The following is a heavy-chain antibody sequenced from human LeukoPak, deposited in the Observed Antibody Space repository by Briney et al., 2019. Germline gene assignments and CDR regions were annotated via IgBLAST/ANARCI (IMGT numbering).Heavy chain of an antibody. Sequence: GGFLRLSCAASGFTVSSNYMSWVRQAPGKGLEWVSVIYSGGSTYYADSVKGRFTISRDNAKNSLYLQMNSLRAEDTAVYYCARGAGYCSSTNCHLWFDYWGQGALVTVSS. V-gene: IGHV3-53*01. CDR1: GFTVSSNY. D-gene: IGHD2-2*01. J-gene: IGHJ4*02. CDR2: IYSGGST. CDR3: ARGAGYCSSTNCHLWFDY.